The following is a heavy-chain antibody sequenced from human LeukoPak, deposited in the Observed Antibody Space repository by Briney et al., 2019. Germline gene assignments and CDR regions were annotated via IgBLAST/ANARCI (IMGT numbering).Heavy chain of an antibody. V-gene: IGHV4-39*07. CDR2: IYYSGST. CDR3: ARVRDGYNYLDY. Sequence: SETLSLTCTVSGSSISSSSYYWGWIRQPPGKGLEWIGSIYYSGSTYYNPSLKSRVTISVDTSKNQFSLKLSSVTAADTAVYYCARVRDGYNYLDYWGQGTLVTVSS. J-gene: IGHJ4*02. CDR1: GSSISSSSYY. D-gene: IGHD5-24*01.